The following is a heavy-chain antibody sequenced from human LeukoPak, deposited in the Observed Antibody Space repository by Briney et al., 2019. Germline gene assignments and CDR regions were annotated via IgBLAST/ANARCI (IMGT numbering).Heavy chain of an antibody. CDR3: ASPGPEFDY. V-gene: IGHV3-48*01. CDR2: ISSSSSTI. CDR1: GFTFSNYA. Sequence: GGSLRLSCAASGFTFSNYAVSWVRQAPGKGLEWVSYISSSSSTIYYADSVKGRFTISRDNAKNSLYLQMNSLRAEDTAVYYCASPGPEFDYWGQGTLVTVSS. J-gene: IGHJ4*02.